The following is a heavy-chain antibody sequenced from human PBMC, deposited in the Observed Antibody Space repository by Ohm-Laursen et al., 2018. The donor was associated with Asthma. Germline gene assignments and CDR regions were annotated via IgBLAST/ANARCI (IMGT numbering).Heavy chain of an antibody. CDR2: AFYSGST. CDR1: GGSFSGYY. V-gene: IGHV4-34*12. Sequence: GTLSLTCSVYGGSFSGYYWGWIRQPPGKGLEWIGRAFYSGSTYLNPSLKSRVTISVDTSKNQFSLKLSSVTAADTAVYYCASRRGDYSTFDYWGQGTLVTVSS. D-gene: IGHD4-17*01. J-gene: IGHJ4*02. CDR3: ASRRGDYSTFDY.